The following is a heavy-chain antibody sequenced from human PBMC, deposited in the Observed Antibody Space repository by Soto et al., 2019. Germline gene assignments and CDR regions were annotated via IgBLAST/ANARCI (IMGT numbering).Heavy chain of an antibody. D-gene: IGHD2-15*01. CDR3: AREGCSGGSCLVRAIDY. V-gene: IGHV3-21*01. J-gene: IGHJ4*02. Sequence: EVHLVESGGGLVKPGGSLRLSCAASGFTFSSYSINWVRQAPGKGLEWVSSISSSSSYIYYADSVKGRFTISRDNAKNSLYLQMNSLRVEDTAVYYCAREGCSGGSCLVRAIDYWGQGTLVTVSS. CDR2: ISSSSSYI. CDR1: GFTFSSYS.